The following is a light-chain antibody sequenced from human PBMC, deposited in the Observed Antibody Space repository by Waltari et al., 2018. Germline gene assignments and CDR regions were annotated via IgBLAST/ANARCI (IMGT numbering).Light chain of an antibody. CDR1: NSHIRNNY. J-gene: IGLJ1*01. CDR2: DEN. V-gene: IGLV1-51*01. CDR3: GAWDSNLNIYV. Sequence: QSVLPQPPSVSTAPGQKVTISCPGTNSHIRNNYLSWYPQPPGTAPNLLIYDENKRPSGIPDRFSGSKSGTSATLGITGLQTGDEAEYYCGAWDSNLNIYVFGSGTRVTVL.